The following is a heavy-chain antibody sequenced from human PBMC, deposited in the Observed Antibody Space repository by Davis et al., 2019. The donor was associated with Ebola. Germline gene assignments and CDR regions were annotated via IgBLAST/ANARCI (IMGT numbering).Heavy chain of an antibody. D-gene: IGHD2-21*01. J-gene: IGHJ3*02. V-gene: IGHV4-59*12. CDR3: ARDTRPCGGDCYDDTFDM. CDR1: GVSITTYF. Sequence: PGGSLRLSCTVSGVSITTYFWSWIRQPPGHLLHFVAYIHLLVLANSNPSLKSRVTFSIDTSKSQVSLKLTSVTAADTAVYYCARDTRPCGGDCYDDTFDMWGQGTMVIVSS. CDR2: IHLLVLA.